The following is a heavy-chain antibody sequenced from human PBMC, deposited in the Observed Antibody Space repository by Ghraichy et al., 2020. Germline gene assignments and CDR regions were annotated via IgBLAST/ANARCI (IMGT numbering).Heavy chain of an antibody. CDR2: ISASGATP. V-gene: IGHV3-23*01. D-gene: IGHD2/OR15-2a*01. CDR3: AKGSTSAKDYYGMDV. J-gene: IGHJ6*02. Sequence: GGSLRLSCVASGFTFTSPAMTWVRQAPGKGLEWVSSISASGATPYYGPSASGRFTISKDNSKNTVYLQLNSLRAEDTAIYFCAKGSTSAKDYYGMDVWGQGTTVTVS. CDR1: GFTFTSPA.